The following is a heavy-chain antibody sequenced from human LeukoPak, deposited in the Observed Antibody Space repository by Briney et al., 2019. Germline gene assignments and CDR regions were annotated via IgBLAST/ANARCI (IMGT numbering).Heavy chain of an antibody. J-gene: IGHJ4*02. Sequence: PGGSLRLSCAASGFTFTNYAMHWIRQAPGKGLEWVAVISYDGSNDFYADSVKGRFTISRDTSKTTLYLQMNRLRTEDTAVYYCAKERLVRVCDYWGQGTLVTVSS. V-gene: IGHV3-30-3*01. CDR3: AKERLVRVCDY. CDR1: GFTFTNYA. D-gene: IGHD3-10*01. CDR2: ISYDGSND.